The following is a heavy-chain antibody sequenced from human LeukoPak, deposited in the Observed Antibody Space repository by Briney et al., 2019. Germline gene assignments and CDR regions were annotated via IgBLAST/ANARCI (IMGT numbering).Heavy chain of an antibody. CDR2: INHSGST. V-gene: IGHV4-34*01. Sequence: SETLSLTCAVYGGSFSGYYWSWIRHPPGKGRERIGEINHSGSTNYNPSLKSRVTISVDTSKNQFSLKLSSVTAADTAVYYCARALDILTGTFDYWGQGTLVTVSS. D-gene: IGHD3-9*01. J-gene: IGHJ4*02. CDR3: ARALDILTGTFDY. CDR1: GGSFSGYY.